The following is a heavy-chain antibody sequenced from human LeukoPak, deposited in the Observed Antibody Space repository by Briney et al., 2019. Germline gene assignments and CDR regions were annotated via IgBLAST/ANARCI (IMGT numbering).Heavy chain of an antibody. CDR2: ISYDGSNK. Sequence: GGSLRLSCAASGFTFSSYAMHWVRQAPGKGLEWVAVISYDGSNKYYADSVKGRFTISRDNSKKTLYLQMNSLRAEDTAVYYCARPYSSGWYGDFDYWGQGTLVTVSS. CDR3: ARPYSSGWYGDFDY. CDR1: GFTFSSYA. J-gene: IGHJ4*02. V-gene: IGHV3-30-3*01. D-gene: IGHD6-19*01.